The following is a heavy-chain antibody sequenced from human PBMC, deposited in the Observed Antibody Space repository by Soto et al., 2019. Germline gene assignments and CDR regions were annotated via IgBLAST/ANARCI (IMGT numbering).Heavy chain of an antibody. J-gene: IGHJ4*02. V-gene: IGHV2-5*02. Sequence: QITLKESGPTLVKPTQTLTLTCSFSGFSLTSTAVGVNWIRQPPGKALEWLALIYWDDDNHFSPSLKSSLSVTKDTAKVQVVLTMTNMDPVDTATYYCAHGSGWLSDYWGQGILVTVSS. CDR1: GFSLTSTAVG. D-gene: IGHD6-19*01. CDR2: IYWDDDN. CDR3: AHGSGWLSDY.